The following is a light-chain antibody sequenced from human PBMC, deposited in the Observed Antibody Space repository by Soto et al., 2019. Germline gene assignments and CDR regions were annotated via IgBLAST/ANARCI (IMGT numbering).Light chain of an antibody. Sequence: SVPTQPASLSGSPGQSITISCPGNGRDVGGYDYVSRYQQYPGKAPKLVIYDVTNRPSGVSNRFSGSKSGNTAALIIFGLQAEDEADYYCCSYTSSGTYVFGTGTKVTVL. J-gene: IGLJ1*01. V-gene: IGLV2-14*03. CDR1: GRDVGGYDY. CDR3: CSYTSSGTYV. CDR2: DVT.